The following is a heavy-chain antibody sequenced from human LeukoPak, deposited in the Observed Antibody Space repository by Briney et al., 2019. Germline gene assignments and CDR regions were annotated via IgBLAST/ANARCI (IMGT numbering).Heavy chain of an antibody. CDR3: ARGRGGATTGFDH. J-gene: IGHJ4*02. CDR1: GYTFSGYY. D-gene: IGHD1-26*01. Sequence: GASVKVSRKASGYTFSGYYMHWVRQAPGQGLESMGWINSNSGARNYAPKFQGRVTFSRDNSISTAYMELSSLRSDDTAIYYCARGRGGATTGFDHWGQRTLVTVSS. CDR2: INSNSGAR. V-gene: IGHV1-2*02.